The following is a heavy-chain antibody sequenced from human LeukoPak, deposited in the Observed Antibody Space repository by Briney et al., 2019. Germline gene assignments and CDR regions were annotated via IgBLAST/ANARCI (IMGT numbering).Heavy chain of an antibody. Sequence: SETLSLTCTVSGGSISSSSYYWGWIRQPPGKGLEWIGSIYYSGSTYYNPSLKSRVTISVDKSKNQFSLKLSSVTAADTAVYYCARGSSWYPGELLWDHYFDYWGQGTLVTVSS. CDR3: ARGSSWYPGELLWDHYFDY. V-gene: IGHV4-39*07. CDR1: GGSISSSSYY. D-gene: IGHD6-13*01. CDR2: IYYSGST. J-gene: IGHJ4*02.